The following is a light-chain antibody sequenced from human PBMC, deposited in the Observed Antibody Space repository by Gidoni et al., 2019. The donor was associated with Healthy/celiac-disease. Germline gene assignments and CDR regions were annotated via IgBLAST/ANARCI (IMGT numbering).Light chain of an antibody. CDR2: DAS. J-gene: IGKJ2*01. Sequence: EIVLTQSPATLSLSPGERATLSCRASQSVSSYLAWYQQKPSQAPRLLIYDASNRATGIPARFSGSGSGTDFTLTISSLEPEDFAVYYCQQRSNWPMYTFXQXTKLEIK. V-gene: IGKV3-11*01. CDR1: QSVSSY. CDR3: QQRSNWPMYT.